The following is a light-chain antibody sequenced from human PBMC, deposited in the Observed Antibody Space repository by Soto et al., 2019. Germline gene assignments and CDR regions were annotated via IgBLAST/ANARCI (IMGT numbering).Light chain of an antibody. V-gene: IGKV1-12*01. CDR3: QQSFSITNT. CDR1: QGISSW. J-gene: IGKJ1*01. Sequence: DIQMTQSPSSVSSSLGDRGTITCWASQGISSWLAWYQQKPGKAPKLLIYAASSLQSGVPSRFSVSGSGTDFTLTISRLKNEDVATYVGQQSFSITNTFCQGTKVDIK. CDR2: AAS.